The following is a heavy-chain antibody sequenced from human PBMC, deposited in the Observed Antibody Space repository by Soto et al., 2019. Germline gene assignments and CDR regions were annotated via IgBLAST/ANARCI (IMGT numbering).Heavy chain of an antibody. V-gene: IGHV1-69*01. CDR2: IIPIFGTA. J-gene: IGHJ6*02. CDR3: ARGPSLRGYSYGFYGMDV. Sequence: QVQLVQSGAEVKKPGSSVKVSCKASGGTFSSYAISWVRQAPGQGLEWMGGIIPIFGTANYAQKFQGRVTITAEESTSTAYMELSSLRSEDTAVYYCARGPSLRGYSYGFYGMDVWGQGTTVTVSS. D-gene: IGHD5-18*01. CDR1: GGTFSSYA.